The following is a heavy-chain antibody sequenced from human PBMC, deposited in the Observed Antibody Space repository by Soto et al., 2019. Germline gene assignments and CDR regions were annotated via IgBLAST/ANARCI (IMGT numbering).Heavy chain of an antibody. Sequence: QVQLVESGGGLVKPGGSLRLSCAASGFTFCDYYMNWIRQAPGKGLEWVSYISSSGDTIYYADSVKGRFTMSRDNAKNSLYVQMDSLRAEDTAVYYCASGGVAYTSGWAIDYWGQGTLVTVSS. CDR3: ASGGVAYTSGWAIDY. CDR2: ISSSGDTI. CDR1: GFTFCDYY. V-gene: IGHV3-11*01. D-gene: IGHD6-19*01. J-gene: IGHJ4*02.